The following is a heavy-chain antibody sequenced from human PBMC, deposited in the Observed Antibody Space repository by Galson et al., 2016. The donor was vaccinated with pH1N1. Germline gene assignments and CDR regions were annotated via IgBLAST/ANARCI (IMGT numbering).Heavy chain of an antibody. CDR3: ARSPGYMVTALDN. V-gene: IGHV1-69*13. Sequence: SVKVSCKASGGTFSSFGISWVRQAPGQRLEWMGGIIGMFAKTNYAQKFQGRVTITADELTSTAYMDLSSLTSEDTAVYYCARSPGYMVTALDNWGHGTLVTVSS. CDR2: IIGMFAKT. J-gene: IGHJ4*01. D-gene: IGHD2-21*02. CDR1: GGTFSSFG.